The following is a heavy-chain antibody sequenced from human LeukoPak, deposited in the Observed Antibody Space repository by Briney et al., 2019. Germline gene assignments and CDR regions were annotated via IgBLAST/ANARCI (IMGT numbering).Heavy chain of an antibody. CDR2: ISSSPSYI. V-gene: IGHV3-21*01. J-gene: IGHJ6*03. D-gene: IGHD1-26*01. Sequence: GGSLRLSCAASGFTFSSYSMNWVRQAPGKGLEWVSSISSSPSYIYYADSVKGRFTISRDNAKNSLYLQMNSLRAEDTAVYYCAGVSPAGVGANMDVWGKGTAVTVSS. CDR1: GFTFSSYS. CDR3: AGVSPAGVGANMDV.